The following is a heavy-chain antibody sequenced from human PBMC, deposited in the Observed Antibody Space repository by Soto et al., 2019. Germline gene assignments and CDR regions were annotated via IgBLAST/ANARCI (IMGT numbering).Heavy chain of an antibody. V-gene: IGHV3-23*01. CDR1: GFTFSSYA. Sequence: EVQLLESGGGLVQPGGSLRLACAASGFTFSSYAMAWVRQAPGKGLEWVSSVSGSGTRTYYADSVKGRFTISRDNSKNTLDLQMNSLRAEDTAVYYCAKETPYYDVWSGQDDEFESWGQGTLVTVSS. J-gene: IGHJ4*02. CDR3: AKETPYYDVWSGQDDEFES. D-gene: IGHD3-3*01. CDR2: VSGSGTRT.